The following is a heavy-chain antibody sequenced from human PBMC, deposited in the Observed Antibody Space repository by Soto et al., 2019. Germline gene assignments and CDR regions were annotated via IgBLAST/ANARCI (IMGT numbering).Heavy chain of an antibody. CDR1: GGSISSGGYY. CDR3: ARASSDIVVVVAATGWCNWFDP. D-gene: IGHD2-15*01. Sequence: QVQLQESGPGLVKPSQTLSLTCTVSGGSISSGGYYWSWIRQHPGKGLEWIGYIYYSGSTYYNPSLRCRVTISVDMSKRQFCLQRSSVAAADTAVYYCARASSDIVVVVAATGWCNWFDPWGQGTLVTVSS. J-gene: IGHJ5*02. CDR2: IYYSGST. V-gene: IGHV4-31*03.